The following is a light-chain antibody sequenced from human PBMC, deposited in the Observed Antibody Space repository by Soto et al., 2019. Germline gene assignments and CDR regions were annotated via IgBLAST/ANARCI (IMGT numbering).Light chain of an antibody. Sequence: QSVVTQAASVSGSPGQSITISCTGTSRDVGAYDYVSWYLQYPDKAPQLLIYYVDHRPSGVSSRFSGSKSGNTASLTISGLQAEDEGDYYCCSYADGSIYFFGTGTKVTVL. CDR1: SRDVGAYDY. CDR2: YVD. J-gene: IGLJ1*01. CDR3: CSYADGSIYF. V-gene: IGLV2-14*03.